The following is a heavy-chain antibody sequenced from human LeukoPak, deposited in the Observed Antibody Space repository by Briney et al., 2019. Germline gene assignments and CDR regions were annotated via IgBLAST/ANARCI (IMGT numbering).Heavy chain of an antibody. V-gene: IGHV3-23*01. CDR2: ISYSGDTT. CDR3: AKESPAFDC. J-gene: IGHJ4*02. CDR1: GFTFSDYA. Sequence: GGSLRLSCAASGFTFSDYAMTWVRQAPGKGLDWVSVISYSGDTTYYADSVKGRFTLSRDNSKNTLYLQMNGLRVEDTGVYYCAKESPAFDCWGQGTLVTVSS.